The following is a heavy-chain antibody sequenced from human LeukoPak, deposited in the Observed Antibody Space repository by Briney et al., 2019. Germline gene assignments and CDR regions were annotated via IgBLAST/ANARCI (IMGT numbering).Heavy chain of an antibody. V-gene: IGHV1-46*01. J-gene: IGHJ4*02. D-gene: IGHD2-8*01. CDR3: ASLPNGYCTNGVCAYYFDY. CDR2: INPSGGST. CDR1: GYTFTSYY. Sequence: ASVKVSCKASGYTFTSYYMHWVRQAPGQGLEWMGIINPSGGSTSYAQKFQGRVTMTRDTSTSTVYMELSSLRSEDTAVYYCASLPNGYCTNGVCAYYFDYWGQGTLVTVSS.